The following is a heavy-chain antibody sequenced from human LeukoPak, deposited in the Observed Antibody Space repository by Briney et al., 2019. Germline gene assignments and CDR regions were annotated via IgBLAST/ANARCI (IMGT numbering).Heavy chain of an antibody. Sequence: GASVKVSCKASGGTFSSYAISWVRQAPGQGLEWMGRIIPILGIVNYAQKFQGRVTITADKSTSTAYMELSSLRSEDTAVYYCARTYCSGGSCSITYYYYGMDVWGQGTTVTVSS. V-gene: IGHV1-69*04. J-gene: IGHJ6*02. CDR1: GGTFSSYA. CDR3: ARTYCSGGSCSITYYYYGMDV. D-gene: IGHD2-15*01. CDR2: IIPILGIV.